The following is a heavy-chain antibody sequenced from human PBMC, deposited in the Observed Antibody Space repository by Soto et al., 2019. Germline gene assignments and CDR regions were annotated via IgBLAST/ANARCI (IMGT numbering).Heavy chain of an antibody. CDR2: VYYTGST. Sequence: PSEPLSLTCTVANGSLTGYYWSWIRPPPGKGLEWIGYVYYTGSTTYNPSLKSRVTMSVDSSKNQFSLRLSSVTAADTAMYYCARSVPPRWLQFGYWGQGSLVTVSS. D-gene: IGHD6-19*01. J-gene: IGHJ4*02. CDR1: NGSLTGYY. V-gene: IGHV4-59*01. CDR3: ARSVPPRWLQFGY.